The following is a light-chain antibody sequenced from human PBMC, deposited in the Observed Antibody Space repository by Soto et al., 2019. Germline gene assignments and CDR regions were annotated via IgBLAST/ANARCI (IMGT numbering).Light chain of an antibody. CDR2: DAS. Sequence: EIVMTQSPATLSVSPGERATLSCRASQSVSSNLAWYQQKPGQAPRLLIYDASNRATGIPARFSGSGSGTDFTLTISSLEPEDFAVYYCQQRSNWPCTFGQGTNVDI. CDR1: QSVSSN. J-gene: IGKJ1*01. CDR3: QQRSNWPCT. V-gene: IGKV3-11*01.